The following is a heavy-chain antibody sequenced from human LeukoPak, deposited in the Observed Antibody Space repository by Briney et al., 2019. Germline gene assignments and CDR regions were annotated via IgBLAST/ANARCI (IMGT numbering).Heavy chain of an antibody. J-gene: IGHJ6*03. CDR3: ARGEIEALFFSSGYSSGWSTYYMDV. D-gene: IGHD6-19*01. Sequence: ASVKVSCKGSGYTFTSYDINWVRQATGQGLEWMGWMNPNSGNTGYAQKFQGRGTITSNTSKSTAHMELSSLRSEDTAVYYCARGEIEALFFSSGYSSGWSTYYMDVWGKGTTVTVSS. V-gene: IGHV1-8*03. CDR1: GYTFTSYD. CDR2: MNPNSGNT.